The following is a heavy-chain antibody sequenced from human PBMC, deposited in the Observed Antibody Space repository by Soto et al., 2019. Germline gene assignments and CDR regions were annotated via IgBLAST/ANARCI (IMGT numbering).Heavy chain of an antibody. CDR1: GYTFTNSG. D-gene: IGHD3-22*01. Sequence: VASVKVSCKASGYTFTNSGISWVRQAPGQGLEWMGWIGAYNGHTKYAQKLQGRVTMTTDTSTSTAYMELRSLKSDDTAVYYCAREDYYDSSRYIPVRYYFGMDVWGQGTTVPVYS. J-gene: IGHJ6*02. V-gene: IGHV1-18*01. CDR2: IGAYNGHT. CDR3: AREDYYDSSRYIPVRYYFGMDV.